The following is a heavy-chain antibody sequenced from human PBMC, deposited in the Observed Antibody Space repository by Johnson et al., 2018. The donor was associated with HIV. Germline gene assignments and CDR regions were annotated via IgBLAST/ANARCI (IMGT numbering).Heavy chain of an antibody. Sequence: VQLVESGGGLIQPGGSLRLSCAASGFTVSSNYMSWVRQAPGKGLEWVSVIYSGGSTYYADSVTGRFTISRDNSKNTLYLQMNSLRAEDTAVYYCAGGEQLVHLGAFDIWGQGTMVTVSS. CDR3: AGGEQLVHLGAFDI. J-gene: IGHJ3*02. CDR1: GFTVSSNY. D-gene: IGHD6-13*01. V-gene: IGHV3-53*01. CDR2: IYSGGST.